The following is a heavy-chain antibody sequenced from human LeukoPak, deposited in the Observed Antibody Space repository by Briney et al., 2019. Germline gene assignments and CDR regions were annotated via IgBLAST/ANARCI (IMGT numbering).Heavy chain of an antibody. V-gene: IGHV3-21*01. Sequence: GALRLSCAASGFTFSSYSMNCVRQAPGKGLEWVSSISSSSSYIYYADSVRGRFTISRDNAKNSLYLQMNSLRAEDTAVYYCARDSGIVGARTNAFDIWGQGTMVTVSS. J-gene: IGHJ3*02. CDR2: ISSSSSYI. CDR3: ARDSGIVGARTNAFDI. CDR1: GFTFSSYS. D-gene: IGHD1-26*01.